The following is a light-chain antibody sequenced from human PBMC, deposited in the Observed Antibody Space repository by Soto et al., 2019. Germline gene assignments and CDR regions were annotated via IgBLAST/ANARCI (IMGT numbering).Light chain of an antibody. CDR3: SSYTSSSTPLRL. CDR2: DVS. Sequence: QSVLTQPASVSGSPGQSITISCTGTSSDVGGYNYVSWYQQHPGKAPKLMIYDVSNRPSGVSNRFSGSKSGNTASLTISGLQAEDEADYYCSSYTSSSTPLRLFGTGTKLTVL. J-gene: IGLJ1*01. CDR1: SSDVGGYNY. V-gene: IGLV2-14*01.